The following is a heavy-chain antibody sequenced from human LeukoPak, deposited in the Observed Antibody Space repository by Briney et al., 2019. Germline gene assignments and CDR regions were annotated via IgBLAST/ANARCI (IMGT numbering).Heavy chain of an antibody. CDR1: GDTFSSYT. CDR3: ARVVGANAFDY. Sequence: SVKVSCKASGDTFSSYTISWVRQAPGQGLEWMGGFIPIFGTANYAQKFQGRVTITADESTSTAYKELSSLRSEDTAVYYCARVVGANAFDYWGQGTLVTVSS. CDR2: FIPIFGTA. V-gene: IGHV1-69*13. D-gene: IGHD1-26*01. J-gene: IGHJ4*02.